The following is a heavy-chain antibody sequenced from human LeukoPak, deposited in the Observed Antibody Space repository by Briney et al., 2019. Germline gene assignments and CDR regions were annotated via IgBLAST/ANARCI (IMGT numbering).Heavy chain of an antibody. Sequence: SETLSLTCTVSGGSIRSDSYYWGWIRQPPGNGLEWIGYIYYTGSTDYNPSVKSRVTISVDTSRNQFSLKLTSVTAADTAVYYCARVLRHHQQIGRSAFDIWGQGTMVTVSS. D-gene: IGHD2-2*01. CDR1: GGSIRSDSYY. V-gene: IGHV4-61*01. CDR3: ARVLRHHQQIGRSAFDI. J-gene: IGHJ3*02. CDR2: IYYTGST.